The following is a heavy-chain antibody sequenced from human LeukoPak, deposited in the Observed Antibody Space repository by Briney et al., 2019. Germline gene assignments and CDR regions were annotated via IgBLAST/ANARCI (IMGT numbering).Heavy chain of an antibody. J-gene: IGHJ6*02. CDR3: ARYRAVAGIAAHKRSSYYYYYGMDV. Sequence: GASVKVSCKASGYTFTSYDINWVRQATGQGLEWMGWMNPNSGNTGYAQKFQGRVTMTRYTSISTAYMELSSLRSEDTAVYYCARYRAVAGIAAHKRSSYYYYYGMDVWGQGTTVTVSS. D-gene: IGHD6-19*01. CDR2: MNPNSGNT. CDR1: GYTFTSYD. V-gene: IGHV1-8*01.